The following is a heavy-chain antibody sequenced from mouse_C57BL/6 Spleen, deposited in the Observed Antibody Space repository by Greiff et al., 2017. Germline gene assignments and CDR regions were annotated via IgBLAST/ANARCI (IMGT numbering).Heavy chain of an antibody. V-gene: IGHV1-76*01. CDR2: IYPGSGNT. J-gene: IGHJ4*01. Sequence: VQGVESGAELVRPGASVKLSCKASGYTFTDYYINWVKQRPGQGLEWIARIYPGSGNTYYNEKFKGKATLTAEKSTSTAYMQLSSLTSEDSAVYFCASYYDYDRGYAMDYWGQGTSVTVSS. CDR3: ASYYDYDRGYAMDY. D-gene: IGHD2-4*01. CDR1: GYTFTDYY.